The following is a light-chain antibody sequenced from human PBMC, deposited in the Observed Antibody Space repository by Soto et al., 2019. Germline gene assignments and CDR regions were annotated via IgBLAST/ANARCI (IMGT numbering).Light chain of an antibody. J-gene: IGKJ1*01. CDR1: QSVSSS. V-gene: IGKV3-15*01. CDR3: QQYIDWPPGT. Sequence: EIVVTQSPAPLAVSPVERVTISCRASQSVSSSLAWYQQRPGQAPRLLIYDTSTRAAGISARFSGSGSGTEFTLTISSLQSEDFAVYYCQQYIDWPPGTFGQGTEVEIK. CDR2: DTS.